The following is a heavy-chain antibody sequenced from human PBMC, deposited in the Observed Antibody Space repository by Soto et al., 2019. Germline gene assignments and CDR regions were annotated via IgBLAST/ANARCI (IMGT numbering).Heavy chain of an antibody. J-gene: IGHJ6*02. CDR3: ARSHYYDSSGYYHVGYYGMDV. CDR2: IIPIFGTA. CDR1: GGTFSSYA. D-gene: IGHD3-22*01. V-gene: IGHV1-69*13. Sequence: SVKVSFKASGGTFSSYAISWLRQAPGQGLEWMGGIIPIFGTANYAQKFQGRVTITADESTSTAYMELSSLRSEDTAVYYCARSHYYDSSGYYHVGYYGMDVWGQGTTVTVSS.